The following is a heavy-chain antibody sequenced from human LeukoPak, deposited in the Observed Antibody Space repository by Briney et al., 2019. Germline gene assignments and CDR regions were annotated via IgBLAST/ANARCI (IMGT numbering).Heavy chain of an antibody. D-gene: IGHD4-23*01. CDR1: GYIFANYW. J-gene: IGHJ4*02. V-gene: IGHV5-51*01. CDR3: ASRPFETTVVPWDFY. Sequence: GESLKISCKASGYIFANYWIGWVRQMPGKGLEWMGIIFPGNSDTRYSPSFQGQVTISVDKSINTAYLQWSSLTASDTAMYYCASRPFETTVVPWDFYWGQGTQVTVSS. CDR2: IFPGNSDT.